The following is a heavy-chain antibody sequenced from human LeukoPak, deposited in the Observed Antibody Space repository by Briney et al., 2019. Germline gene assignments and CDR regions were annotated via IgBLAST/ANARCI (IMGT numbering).Heavy chain of an antibody. CDR2: ISGSSSYI. CDR3: ASAYDFWGKYYYYGMDV. D-gene: IGHD3-3*01. J-gene: IGHJ6*02. V-gene: IGHV3-21*01. Sequence: SGGSLRLSCAASGFTFSSYSMNWVRQAPGKGLEWVSSISGSSSYIYYADSVKGRFTISRDNAKNSLYLQMNSLRAEDTAVYYCASAYDFWGKYYYYGMDVWGQGTTVTVSS. CDR1: GFTFSSYS.